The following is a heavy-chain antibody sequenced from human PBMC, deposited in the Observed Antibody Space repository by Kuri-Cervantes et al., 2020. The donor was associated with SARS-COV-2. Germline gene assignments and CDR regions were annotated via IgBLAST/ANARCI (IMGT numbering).Heavy chain of an antibody. Sequence: LTCAASGFTFSSYAMSWVRQAPGKGLEWVSAISGNGGSTYYADSVKGRFTISRDNSKNTLYLQMNSLRADDTAVYYCAKFPVLLVRSLSWYFDLWGRGTLVTVSS. CDR2: ISGNGGST. CDR1: GFTFSSYA. V-gene: IGHV3-23*01. J-gene: IGHJ2*01. CDR3: AKFPVLLVRSLSWYFDL. D-gene: IGHD3-10*01.